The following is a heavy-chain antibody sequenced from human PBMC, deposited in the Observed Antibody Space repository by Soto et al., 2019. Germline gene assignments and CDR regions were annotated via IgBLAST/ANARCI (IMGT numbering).Heavy chain of an antibody. CDR3: ARGDYGGKSDDY. V-gene: IGHV4-34*01. J-gene: IGHJ4*02. CDR2: INHSGST. D-gene: IGHD4-17*01. Sequence: QVLLQQWGAGLLKPSETLSLTCAVYGGSFSDYYWSWIRQSPGKGLEWIGEINHSGSTNYNPSLKSRVILSVDTSKNQFSLNWSSVTAADTAVYYCARGDYGGKSDDYWGRGTLVTVSS. CDR1: GGSFSDYY.